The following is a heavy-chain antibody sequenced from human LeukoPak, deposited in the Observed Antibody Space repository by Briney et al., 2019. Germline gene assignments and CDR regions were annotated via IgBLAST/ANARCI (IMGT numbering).Heavy chain of an antibody. D-gene: IGHD3-22*01. V-gene: IGHV4-4*07. CDR1: GGSISSYY. CDR3: ARGVRGCYDSSGYYYFDY. Sequence: SETLSLTCTVSGGSISSYYWSWIRQPAGKGLEWIGRIYTSGSTNYNPSLKSRVTMSVDTSKNQFSLKLSSVTAADTGVYYCARGVRGCYDSSGYYYFDYWGQGTLVTVSS. J-gene: IGHJ4*02. CDR2: IYTSGST.